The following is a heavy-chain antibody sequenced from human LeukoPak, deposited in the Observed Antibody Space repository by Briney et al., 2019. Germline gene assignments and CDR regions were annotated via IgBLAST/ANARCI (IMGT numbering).Heavy chain of an antibody. CDR1: GGTFSSYA. CDR3: ARGRFLEWLLYYYGMDV. D-gene: IGHD3-3*01. J-gene: IGHJ6*02. Sequence: SVKVSCKASGGTFSSYAISWVGQAPGQGREWMGGIIPIFGTANYAQKFQGRVTITADESTSTAYIELSSLRSEDTAVYYCARGRFLEWLLYYYGMDVWGQGTTVTVSS. V-gene: IGHV1-69*13. CDR2: IIPIFGTA.